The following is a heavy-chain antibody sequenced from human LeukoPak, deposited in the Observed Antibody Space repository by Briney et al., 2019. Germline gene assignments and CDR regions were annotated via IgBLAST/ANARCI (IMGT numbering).Heavy chain of an antibody. J-gene: IGHJ3*02. CDR1: GFTFSSYS. CDR3: VCPMGYKRNITMIDLDAFDI. Sequence: PGGSLRLSCAASGFTFSSYSMNWVRQAPGKGLEWVSSISSSSSYIYYADSVKGRFTISRENAKNSLYLQMNSLRAEDTAVYYCVCPMGYKRNITMIDLDAFDIWGQGTMVTVSS. D-gene: IGHD3-22*01. V-gene: IGHV3-21*01. CDR2: ISSSSSYI.